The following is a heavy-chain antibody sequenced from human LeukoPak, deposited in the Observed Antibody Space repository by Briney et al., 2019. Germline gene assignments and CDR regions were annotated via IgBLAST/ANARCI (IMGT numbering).Heavy chain of an antibody. Sequence: GGSLRLSCAASGFTFSSYAMSWVRQAPGKGLEWVSAISGSGGSTYYADSVKGRFTISRDNSKNTLYLQMNSLRAEDTAVYYCASSRTTVITYCYYGMDVWGQGTTVTVSS. CDR1: GFTFSSYA. J-gene: IGHJ6*02. D-gene: IGHD4-17*01. V-gene: IGHV3-23*01. CDR3: ASSRTTVITYCYYGMDV. CDR2: ISGSGGST.